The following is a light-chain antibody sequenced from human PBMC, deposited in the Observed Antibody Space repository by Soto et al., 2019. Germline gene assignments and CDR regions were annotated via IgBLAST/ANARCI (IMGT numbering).Light chain of an antibody. CDR1: QSIGNY. J-gene: IGKJ5*01. V-gene: IGKV1-39*01. CDR2: SAS. CDR3: QASYTTRLT. Sequence: DIQMTQSPSSLSASIGDRVTLTCRSSQSIGNYLNWYQQKPGKAPSLLIHSASTLQNGVPSRFSGSGSGTEFTFTISGLQPDDVATYYCQASYTTRLTFGQGTRLE.